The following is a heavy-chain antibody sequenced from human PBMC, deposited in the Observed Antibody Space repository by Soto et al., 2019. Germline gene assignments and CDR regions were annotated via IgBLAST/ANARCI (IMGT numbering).Heavy chain of an antibody. CDR3: ARVLAYSSSWYMGAAAFDI. D-gene: IGHD6-13*01. CDR1: GGSISSSNW. Sequence: SETLSLTCAVSGGSISSSNWWSWVRQPPGKGLEWIGEIYHSGSTNYNPSLKSRVTISVDKSKNQFSLKLSSVTAADTAVYYCARVLAYSSSWYMGAAAFDIWGQGTMVTVSS. CDR2: IYHSGST. J-gene: IGHJ3*02. V-gene: IGHV4-4*02.